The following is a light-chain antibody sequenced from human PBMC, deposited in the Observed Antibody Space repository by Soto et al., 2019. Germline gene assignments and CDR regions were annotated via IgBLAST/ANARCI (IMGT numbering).Light chain of an antibody. Sequence: IVLMQSPGTLSLSPGGRATLSCMASRSLSSDYLAWYHQKPGQAPTLLFYHASRRASGTPDRFSVSGSGTDFTLTISRLEPGDFAVYYCQQFGSSVTFGQGTRLEIK. CDR3: QQFGSSVT. CDR1: RSLSSDY. J-gene: IGKJ5*01. CDR2: HAS. V-gene: IGKV3-20*01.